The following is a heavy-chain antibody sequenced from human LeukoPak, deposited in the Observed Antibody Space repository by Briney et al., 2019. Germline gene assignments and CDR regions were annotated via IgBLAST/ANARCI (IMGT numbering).Heavy chain of an antibody. CDR3: AREMTERAYRSPAATVGFDY. CDR2: IYYSGST. D-gene: IGHD2-15*01. J-gene: IGHJ4*02. CDR1: GGSISSGDYY. Sequence: SETLSLTCTVSGGSISSGDYYWSWIRQPPGKGLEWIGYIYYSGSTYYNPSLKSRVTISVDTSKNQFSLKLSSVTAADTAVYYCAREMTERAYRSPAATVGFDYWGQGTLVTVSS. V-gene: IGHV4-61*08.